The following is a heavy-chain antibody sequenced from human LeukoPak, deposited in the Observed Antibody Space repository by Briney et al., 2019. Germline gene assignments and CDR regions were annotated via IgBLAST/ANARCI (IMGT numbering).Heavy chain of an antibody. CDR2: IHGDGSRS. J-gene: IGHJ4*01. CDR1: GFTFSQSW. CDR3: ARGGSPSDY. V-gene: IGHV3-74*01. Sequence: GGSLRLSCAASGFTFSQSWMHWVRQAPGRGLVWVSRIHGDGSRSDYADSVKGRFTISRDNAKQVLYLHMTSLTAEDAAFYYCARGGSPSDYWGHGTLVSVSS. D-gene: IGHD1-26*01.